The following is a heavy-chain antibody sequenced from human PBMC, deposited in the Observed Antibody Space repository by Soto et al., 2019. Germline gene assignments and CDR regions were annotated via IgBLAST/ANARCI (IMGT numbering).Heavy chain of an antibody. D-gene: IGHD6-25*01. CDR1: GFTFSSYA. CDR2: ISYDGSNK. V-gene: IGHV3-30-3*01. CDR3: ARAAGGGSVYYYYYYGMDV. J-gene: IGHJ6*02. Sequence: LRLSCAASGFTFSSYAMHWVRQAPGKGLEWVAVISYDGSNKYYADSVKGRFTISRDNSKNTLYLQMNSLRAEDTAVYYCARAAGGGSVYYYYYYGMDVWGQGTTVTV.